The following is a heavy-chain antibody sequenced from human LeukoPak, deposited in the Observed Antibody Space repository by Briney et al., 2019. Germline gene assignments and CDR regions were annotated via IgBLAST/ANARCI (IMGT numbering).Heavy chain of an antibody. Sequence: PGGSLRLSCTASGFTFSSYAMNWVRQAPGKGLEWVSGISGSGDRTHYADSVKGRFTISRDNSKNTLYLQMNTLRAEDTTVYYCAKGSTCGGDCYYFEFWGQGTLVTVSS. CDR1: GFTFSSYA. J-gene: IGHJ4*02. CDR2: ISGSGDRT. V-gene: IGHV3-23*01. D-gene: IGHD2-21*02. CDR3: AKGSTCGGDCYYFEF.